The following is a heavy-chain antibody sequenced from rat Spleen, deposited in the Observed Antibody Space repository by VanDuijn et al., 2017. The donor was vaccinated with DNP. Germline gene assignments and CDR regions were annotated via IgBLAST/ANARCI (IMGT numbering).Heavy chain of an antibody. CDR3: ARPDH. Sequence: EVQLVASGGGLVQPGRSLKLSCAASRFTFSDYNMAWVRQAPKKGLEWVATISSDGFTTNYRDSVKGRFTISRDNAKSTLSLQMDSLRSEDTATYYCARPDHWGQGVMVTVSS. CDR2: ISSDGFTT. CDR1: RFTFSDYN. V-gene: IGHV5-7*01. J-gene: IGHJ2*01.